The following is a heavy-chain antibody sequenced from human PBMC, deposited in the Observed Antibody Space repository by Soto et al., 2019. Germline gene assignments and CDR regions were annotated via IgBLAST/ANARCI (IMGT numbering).Heavy chain of an antibody. CDR2: IYSCGRK. CDR1: GFTVSSNY. Sequence: EVQLVESGGGLVQPGGSLRLSCAASGFTVSSNYMSWVLQAPGKGLEWDSVIYSCGRKYYADSVKGRFTISRDNCKNTLYLQMIRLCAADTAEYYCARDLWKAFDIRGKGTKVTVSS. D-gene: IGHD3-10*01. CDR3: ARDLWKAFDI. J-gene: IGHJ3*02. V-gene: IGHV3-66*01.